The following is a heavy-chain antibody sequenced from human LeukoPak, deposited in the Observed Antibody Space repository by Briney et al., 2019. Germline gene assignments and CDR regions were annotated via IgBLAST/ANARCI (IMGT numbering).Heavy chain of an antibody. D-gene: IGHD2-21*01. CDR2: ISWNSGSI. J-gene: IGHJ3*02. CDR3: AKDISPVIRDAFDI. V-gene: IGHV3-9*01. CDR1: GFTFDDYA. Sequence: GGSVRLSCAASGFTFDDYAMHWVRQAPGKGLEWVSGISWNSGSIGYADSVKGRFTISRDNAKNSLYLQMNSLRAEDTGLYYCAKDISPVIRDAFDIWGQGTMVTVSS.